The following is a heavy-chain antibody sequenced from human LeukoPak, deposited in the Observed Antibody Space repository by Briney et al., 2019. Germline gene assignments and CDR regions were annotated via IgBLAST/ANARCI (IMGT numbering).Heavy chain of an antibody. CDR3: AGTPNWFDP. J-gene: IGHJ5*02. Sequence: SETLSLTCSVSGDSISSYYWSWIRQPPGKGLEWIGYIYYSGSTNYNPSLKSRVTISVDTSKNQFSLKLSSVTAADTAVYYCAGTPNWFDPWGRGTLVTVSS. V-gene: IGHV4-59*01. CDR1: GDSISSYY. D-gene: IGHD2-15*01. CDR2: IYYSGST.